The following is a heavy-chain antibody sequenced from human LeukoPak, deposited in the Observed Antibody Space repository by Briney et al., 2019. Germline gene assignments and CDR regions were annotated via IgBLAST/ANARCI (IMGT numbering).Heavy chain of an antibody. Sequence: SETLSLTCAVYGGSFSGYYWSWIRQPPGKGLEWIGEINHSGSTNYNPSLKSRVTISVDTSKNQFSLKLSSMTAADTAVYYCAREGGLATMVRGVISYWGQGTLVTVSS. CDR2: INHSGST. J-gene: IGHJ4*02. V-gene: IGHV4-34*01. D-gene: IGHD3-10*01. CDR3: AREGGLATMVRGVISY. CDR1: GGSFSGYY.